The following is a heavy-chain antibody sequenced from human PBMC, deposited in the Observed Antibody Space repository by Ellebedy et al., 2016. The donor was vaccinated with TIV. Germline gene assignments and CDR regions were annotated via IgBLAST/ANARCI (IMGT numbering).Heavy chain of an antibody. J-gene: IGHJ3*02. CDR2: INSDGSSK. V-gene: IGHV3-74*01. D-gene: IGHD4-17*01. CDR3: ARDYGDYTYSDAFDI. Sequence: GESLKISCAASGFTFSSYWMHWVRQAPGKGLVWVSRINSDGSSKSYADSVKGRFTISRDNAKNTLYLQMNSLRAEDTAVYYCARDYGDYTYSDAFDIWGQGTMVTVSS. CDR1: GFTFSSYW.